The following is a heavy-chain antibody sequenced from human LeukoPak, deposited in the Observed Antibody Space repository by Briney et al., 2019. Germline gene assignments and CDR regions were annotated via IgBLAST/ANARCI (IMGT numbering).Heavy chain of an antibody. J-gene: IGHJ4*02. Sequence: GGSLRLSCAASGFTFSSYAMSWVRQAPGKGLEWVSAISGSGGSTYYADSVKGRFTISRDNSKKTLYLQMNSLRAEDTAVYYCAKGQLAYYYDSSGYLIHDWGQGTLVTVSS. V-gene: IGHV3-23*01. CDR1: GFTFSSYA. CDR2: ISGSGGST. CDR3: AKGQLAYYYDSSGYLIHD. D-gene: IGHD3-22*01.